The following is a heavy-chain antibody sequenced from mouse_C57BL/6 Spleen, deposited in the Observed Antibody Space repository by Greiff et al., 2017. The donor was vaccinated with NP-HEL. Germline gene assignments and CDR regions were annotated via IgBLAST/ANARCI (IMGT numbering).Heavy chain of an antibody. CDR2: IYPGDGDT. V-gene: IGHV1-82*01. J-gene: IGHJ3*01. Sequence: VQLQQSGPELVKPGASVKISCKASGYAFSSSWMNWVKQRPGKGLEWIGRIYPGDGDTNYNGKFKGKATLTADKSSSTAYMQLSSLTSEDSAVYFCARGVDSSGYEFAYWGQGTLVTVSA. CDR3: ARGVDSSGYEFAY. CDR1: GYAFSSSW. D-gene: IGHD3-2*02.